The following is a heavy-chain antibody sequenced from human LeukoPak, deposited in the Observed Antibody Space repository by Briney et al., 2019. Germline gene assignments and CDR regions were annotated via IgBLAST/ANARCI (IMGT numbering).Heavy chain of an antibody. V-gene: IGHV1-2*02. CDR1: GYTFTNYY. Sequence: ASVKVSCKTSGYTFTNYYMHWVRQGPGLGFEWMGWINPKSGGTSYPQNFQGRLAMTRDTSISTAYMELSRLGSDDTAVYYCVPSANYYCFDYWGQGTLVTVSS. D-gene: IGHD4/OR15-4a*01. J-gene: IGHJ4*02. CDR2: INPKSGGT. CDR3: VPSANYYCFDY.